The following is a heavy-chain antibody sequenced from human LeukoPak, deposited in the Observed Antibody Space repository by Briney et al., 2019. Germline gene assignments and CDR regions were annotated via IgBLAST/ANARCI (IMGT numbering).Heavy chain of an antibody. Sequence: SETLSLTCTVSGGSMNSSSYYWGWIRQPPGKGLEWIGTIFYSGSTYYNPSLKSRVTISVDTSKNQFSLKLSSVTAADTAVYYCARGVPSSGWIDPWGQGTLVTVSS. CDR1: GGSMNSSSYY. D-gene: IGHD6-19*01. V-gene: IGHV4-39*07. CDR2: IFYSGST. J-gene: IGHJ5*02. CDR3: ARGVPSSGWIDP.